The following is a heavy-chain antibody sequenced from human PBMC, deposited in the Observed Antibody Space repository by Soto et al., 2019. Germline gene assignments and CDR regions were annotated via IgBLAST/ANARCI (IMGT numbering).Heavy chain of an antibody. Sequence: QVQLVESGGGVVQPGRSLRLSCAASGFTFSSYGMHWVRQAPGKGLEWVAVIWYDGSNKYYADSVKGRFTISRDNSKNTLYLQMNSLRAEDTAVYYCARSSGYYADAFDIWGQGTMVTVSS. J-gene: IGHJ3*02. CDR3: ARSSGYYADAFDI. D-gene: IGHD3-22*01. CDR2: IWYDGSNK. CDR1: GFTFSSYG. V-gene: IGHV3-33*01.